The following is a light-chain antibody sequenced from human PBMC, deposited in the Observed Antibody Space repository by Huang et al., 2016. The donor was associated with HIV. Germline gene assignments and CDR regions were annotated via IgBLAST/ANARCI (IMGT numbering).Light chain of an antibody. CDR2: AAT. J-gene: IGKJ3*01. Sequence: DIQMTQSPSSLSASVGDRVTITCRASPSIGNYLNWYQHKPGKAPELLIYAATYLKSGVPSRFSGIISGTDFTLTINSLQPEDFATYYCQQNYITPTTFGPGTKVDIK. V-gene: IGKV1-39*01. CDR1: PSIGNY. CDR3: QQNYITPTT.